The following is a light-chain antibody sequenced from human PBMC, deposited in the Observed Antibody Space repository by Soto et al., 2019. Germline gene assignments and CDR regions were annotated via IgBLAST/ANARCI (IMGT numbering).Light chain of an antibody. Sequence: QSALTQPPSASGSPGQSVTISCTGTSSDVGGYNYVSWYQQHPGKAPKLMIYEVNKRPSGVPDRFSGSKSGNTASLTVSGLQADDEADYHCSSHAGSNNLLVFGGGTKLTVL. CDR2: EVN. V-gene: IGLV2-8*01. CDR3: SSHAGSNNLLV. CDR1: SSDVGGYNY. J-gene: IGLJ2*01.